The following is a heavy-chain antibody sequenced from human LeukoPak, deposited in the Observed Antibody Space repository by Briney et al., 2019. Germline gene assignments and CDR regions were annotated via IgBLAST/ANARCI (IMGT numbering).Heavy chain of an antibody. J-gene: IGHJ4*02. CDR2: IKQDGSEK. V-gene: IGHV3-7*01. CDR1: GITFSSYW. CDR3: ARENPYSSSSPMWY. D-gene: IGHD6-6*01. Sequence: GGSLRLSCAASGITFSSYWMSWVRQAPGMGLEWVANIKQDGSEKYYVDSVKGRFTISRDNAKNSLYLQMNSLRAEDTAVYYCARENPYSSSSPMWYWGQGTLVTVSS.